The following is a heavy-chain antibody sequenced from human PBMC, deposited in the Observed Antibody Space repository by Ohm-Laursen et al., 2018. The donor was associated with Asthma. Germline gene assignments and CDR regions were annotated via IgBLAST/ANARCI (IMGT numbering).Heavy chain of an antibody. Sequence: SLRLSCAASGFPFSLYAMDWVRQAPGKGLEWLSYISSDITTIYYADSVKGRFTISRDNAKNSLYLQMNSLRPEDTAVYFCASSRYSYSLAWGQGTLVTVSS. CDR2: ISSDITTI. J-gene: IGHJ5*02. D-gene: IGHD3-16*02. CDR1: GFPFSLYA. CDR3: ASSRYSYSLA. V-gene: IGHV3-48*01.